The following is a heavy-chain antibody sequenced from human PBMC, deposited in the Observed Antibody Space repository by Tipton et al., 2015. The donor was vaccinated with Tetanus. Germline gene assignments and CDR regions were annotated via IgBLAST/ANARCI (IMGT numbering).Heavy chain of an antibody. V-gene: IGHV3-21*01. CDR2: ITGSSSYI. CDR1: GFTVSSNY. D-gene: IGHD2-15*01. CDR3: TRDLGGYAGY. Sequence: SLRLSCAASGFTVSSNYMSWVRQAPGKGLEWVSSITGSSSYIYYADSVKGRFTISRDNAKNSLYLQMNSLRAEDTAVYYCTRDLGGYAGYWGQGTLVTVSS. J-gene: IGHJ4*02.